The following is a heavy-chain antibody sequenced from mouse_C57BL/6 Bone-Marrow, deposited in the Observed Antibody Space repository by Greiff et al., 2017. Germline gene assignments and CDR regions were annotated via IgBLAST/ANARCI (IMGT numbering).Heavy chain of an antibody. Sequence: EVKVVESGGGLVQPGGSLSLSCAASGFTFTDYYMSWVRQPPGKALEWLGFIRNKANGYTTEYSASVKGRFTISSDNSQSILYLQMNALRAEDSATYYCARSTTVVATDWYFDVWGTGTTVTVSS. J-gene: IGHJ1*03. D-gene: IGHD1-1*01. CDR3: ARSTTVVATDWYFDV. CDR1: GFTFTDYY. CDR2: IRNKANGYTT. V-gene: IGHV7-3*01.